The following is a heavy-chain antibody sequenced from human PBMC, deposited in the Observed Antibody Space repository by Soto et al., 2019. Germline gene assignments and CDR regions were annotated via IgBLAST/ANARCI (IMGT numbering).Heavy chain of an antibody. V-gene: IGHV1-3*01. CDR1: GYTFTSYA. J-gene: IGHJ4*02. CDR2: INAGNGNT. CDR3: ARAQDFWSGYYVSQDYYFDY. D-gene: IGHD3-3*01. Sequence: EASVKVSCKASGYTFTSYAMHWVRQAPGQRLEWMGWINAGNGNTKYSQKFQGRVTITRDTSASTAYMELSSLRSEDTAVYYCARAQDFWSGYYVSQDYYFDYWGQGTLVTVSS.